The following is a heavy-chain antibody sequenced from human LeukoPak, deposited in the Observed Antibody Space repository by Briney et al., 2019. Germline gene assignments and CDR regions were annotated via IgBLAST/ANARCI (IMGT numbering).Heavy chain of an antibody. Sequence: PSETLSLTCTVSGGSISSGGYYWRWIRQHPGKGLEWIGYIYYSGSTYYNPSLKSRVTISVDTSKNQFSLKLSSVTAADTAVYYCQGRQSQYYYGMDVWGQGTTVTVSS. CDR2: IYYSGST. V-gene: IGHV4-31*03. J-gene: IGHJ6*02. CDR1: GGSISSGGYY. CDR3: QGRQSQYYYGMDV.